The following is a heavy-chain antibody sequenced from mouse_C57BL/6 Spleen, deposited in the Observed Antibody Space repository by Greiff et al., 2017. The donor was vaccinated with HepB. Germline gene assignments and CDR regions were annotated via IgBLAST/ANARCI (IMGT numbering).Heavy chain of an antibody. J-gene: IGHJ4*01. CDR1: GYAFSSYW. Sequence: QVQLKQSGAELVKPGASVKISCKASGYAFSSYWMNWVKQRPGKGLEWIGQIYPGDGDTNYNGKFKGKATLTADKSSSTAYMQLSSLTSEDSAVYLCARERLRRDYYAMDYWGQGTSVTVSS. CDR2: IYPGDGDT. CDR3: ARERLRRDYYAMDY. V-gene: IGHV1-80*01. D-gene: IGHD2-4*01.